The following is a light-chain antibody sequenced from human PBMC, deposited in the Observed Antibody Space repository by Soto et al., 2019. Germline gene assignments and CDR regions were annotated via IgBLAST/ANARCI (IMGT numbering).Light chain of an antibody. V-gene: IGLV2-11*01. CDR1: SSDVVGYDY. J-gene: IGLJ2*01. CDR3: CSYAGSQTLI. CDR2: DVT. Sequence: QSALPQPRSVCGSPGQSVTISCSGTSSDVVGYDYVSWYQQHPDEVHKILIFDVTKRPSGVPARFTGSKSGNTASLTISGRQADYEADDYCCSYAGSQTLILGVGTQVTVL.